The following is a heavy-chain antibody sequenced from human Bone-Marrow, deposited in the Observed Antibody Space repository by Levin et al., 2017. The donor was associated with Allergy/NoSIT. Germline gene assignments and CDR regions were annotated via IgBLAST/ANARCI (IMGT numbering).Heavy chain of an antibody. CDR1: GFSFSRHA. CDR3: ARDIGEWELLLSAFDI. J-gene: IGHJ3*02. Sequence: GGSLRLSCAASGFSFSRHAMHWVRQAPGKGLEWVAFILYDGRNKYYADSVKGRFTISRDNSKNTLYLQMNSLRAEDTAVYYCARDIGEWELLLSAFDIWGQGTMVTVSS. V-gene: IGHV3-30*04. CDR2: ILYDGRNK. D-gene: IGHD1-26*01.